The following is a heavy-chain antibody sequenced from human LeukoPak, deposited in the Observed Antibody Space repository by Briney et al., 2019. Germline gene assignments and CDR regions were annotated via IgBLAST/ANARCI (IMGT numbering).Heavy chain of an antibody. D-gene: IGHD4-11*01. CDR3: AIDWLLWTVTDNYYYMDV. Sequence: APVKVSCKASGYTFTGYYMHWVRQAPGQGLEWMGWINPNSGGTNYAQKFQGRVTMTRDTSISTAYMELSRLRSDDTAAYYCAIDWLLWTVTDNYYYMDVWGKGTTVTVSS. CDR2: INPNSGGT. CDR1: GYTFTGYY. J-gene: IGHJ6*03. V-gene: IGHV1-2*02.